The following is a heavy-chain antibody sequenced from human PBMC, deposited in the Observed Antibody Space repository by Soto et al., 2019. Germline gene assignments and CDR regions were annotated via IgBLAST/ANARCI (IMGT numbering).Heavy chain of an antibody. CDR2: IYYSGST. D-gene: IGHD3-10*01. CDR1: GGSVSSGSYY. Sequence: QVQLQESGPGLVKPSETLSLTCTVSGGSVSSGSYYWSWIRQPPGKGLEWIGYIYYSGSTNYNPSLKSRVTISVDTSKNQFSLKLSSVTAADTAVYYCAGVIGYGSGSYWLYYYGMDVWGQGTTVTVSS. J-gene: IGHJ6*02. CDR3: AGVIGYGSGSYWLYYYGMDV. V-gene: IGHV4-61*01.